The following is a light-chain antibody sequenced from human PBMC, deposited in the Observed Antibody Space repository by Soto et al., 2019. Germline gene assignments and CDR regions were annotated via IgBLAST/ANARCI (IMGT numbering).Light chain of an antibody. CDR3: QQYNSDSPT. Sequence: DIQMTQSPSTLSASVGDRVTITCRASHSISGWLAWYQQKPGKAPKLLIYATSSLESGVPSRFSGSGSGTEFTLTISNLQPDDFATYYCQQYNSDSPTFGQGTKLEIK. CDR1: HSISGW. CDR2: ATS. V-gene: IGKV1-5*03. J-gene: IGKJ2*01.